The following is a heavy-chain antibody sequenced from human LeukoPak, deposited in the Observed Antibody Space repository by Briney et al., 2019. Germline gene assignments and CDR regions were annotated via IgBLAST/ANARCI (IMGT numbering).Heavy chain of an antibody. D-gene: IGHD4-17*01. Sequence: SETLSLTCTVSGGSISSYYWSWIRQPPGKGLEWIGYIYYSGSTNYNPSLKSRVTISVDTSKNQFSLKLSSVTAADTAVYYCARDYLRRGAFDIWGQGTMVTVSS. CDR2: IYYSGST. CDR3: ARDYLRRGAFDI. V-gene: IGHV4-59*12. J-gene: IGHJ3*02. CDR1: GGSISSYY.